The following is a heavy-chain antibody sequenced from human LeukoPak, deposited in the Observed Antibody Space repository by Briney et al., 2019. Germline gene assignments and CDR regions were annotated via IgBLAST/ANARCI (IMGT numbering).Heavy chain of an antibody. Sequence: GGSLRLSCAASGFTFSSYAMHWVRQAPGQWPEWVALISYDGTYKYYADSVKGRFTISRDNSKNTLYLQMNSLTTEDTAVYYCARDDCCGSWLRGDYWGQGTLVTVSS. CDR2: ISYDGTYK. CDR3: ARDDCCGSWLRGDY. J-gene: IGHJ4*02. CDR1: GFTFSSYA. D-gene: IGHD6-13*01. V-gene: IGHV3-30*03.